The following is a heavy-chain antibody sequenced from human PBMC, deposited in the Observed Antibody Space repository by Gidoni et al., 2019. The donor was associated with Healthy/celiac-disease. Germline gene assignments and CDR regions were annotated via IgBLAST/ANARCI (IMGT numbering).Heavy chain of an antibody. D-gene: IGHD6-6*01. CDR3: ARLLSIAASFDY. CDR1: AFTVSSNY. CDR2: IYSGGST. J-gene: IGHJ4*02. V-gene: IGHV3-53*02. Sequence: EVQLVETGGGLIQPGGSLRLSCSASAFTVSSNYMSWVRQAPGKGLEWVSVIYSGGSTYYADSVKGRFTISRDNSKNTLYLQMNSLRAEDTAVYYCARLLSIAASFDYWGQGTLVTVSS.